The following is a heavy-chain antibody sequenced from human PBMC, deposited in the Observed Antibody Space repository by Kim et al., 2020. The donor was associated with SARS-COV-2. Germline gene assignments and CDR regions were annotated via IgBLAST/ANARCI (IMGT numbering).Heavy chain of an antibody. CDR2: IIPIFGTA. CDR1: GGTFSSYA. V-gene: IGHV1-69*13. CDR3: ARPLTGNIGDYYYYGMDV. J-gene: IGHJ6*02. D-gene: IGHD3-9*01. Sequence: SVKVSCKASGGTFSSYAISWVRQAPGQGLEWMGGIIPIFGTANYAQKFQGRVTITADESTSTAYMELSSLRSEDTAVYYCARPLTGNIGDYYYYGMDVWGQGTTVTVSS.